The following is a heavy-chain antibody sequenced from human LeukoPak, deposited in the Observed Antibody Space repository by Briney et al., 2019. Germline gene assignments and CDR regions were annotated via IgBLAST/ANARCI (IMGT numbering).Heavy chain of an antibody. CDR3: ARLSTMIGDFDY. CDR2: ISAYDGNT. Sequence: GSVKVSCKASGGTFTSYGISWVRQAPGQGLEWMGWISAYDGNTNYAQRLQGRVTMTTDTSTSTAYMELRSLRSDDTAVYYCARLSTMIGDFDYWGQGTLVTVSS. V-gene: IGHV1-18*01. D-gene: IGHD3-22*01. J-gene: IGHJ4*02. CDR1: GGTFTSYG.